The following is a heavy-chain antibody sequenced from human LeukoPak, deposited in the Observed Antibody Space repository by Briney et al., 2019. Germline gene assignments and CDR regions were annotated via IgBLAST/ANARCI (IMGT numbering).Heavy chain of an antibody. CDR3: AKDKSYDSSGYYYVHDAFDI. CDR2: ISWDGGSP. V-gene: IGHV3-43*01. CDR1: GFTFDDYT. D-gene: IGHD3-22*01. J-gene: IGHJ3*02. Sequence: GGSLRLSCAASGFTFDDYTMHWVRQAPGKGLGWVSLISWDGGSPYYADSVKGRFTISRDNSKNTLYLQMNSLRTEDTALYYCAKDKSYDSSGYYYVHDAFDIWGQGTMVTVSS.